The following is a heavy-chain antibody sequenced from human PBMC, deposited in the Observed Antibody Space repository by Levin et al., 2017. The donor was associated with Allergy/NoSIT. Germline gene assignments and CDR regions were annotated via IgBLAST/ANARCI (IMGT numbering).Heavy chain of an antibody. Sequence: QAGGSLRLSCAASGFTVSSNYMSWVRQAPGKGLEWVSVIYGGGSTYYADSVKGRFTISRDNSRNTLYLQMNSLRAEDTAVYFCARDGNTVTTGYFDYWGQGTLVTVSS. V-gene: IGHV3-66*01. D-gene: IGHD4-17*01. J-gene: IGHJ4*02. CDR2: IYGGGST. CDR1: GFTVSSNY. CDR3: ARDGNTVTTGYFDY.